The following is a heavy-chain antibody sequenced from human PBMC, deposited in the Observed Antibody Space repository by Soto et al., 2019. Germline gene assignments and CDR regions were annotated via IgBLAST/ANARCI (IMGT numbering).Heavy chain of an antibody. D-gene: IGHD4-4*01. CDR1: GFTFSSYG. V-gene: IGHV3-30*18. J-gene: IGHJ4*02. CDR3: AKDTIYSNSDLFDY. Sequence: PGGALRLSCAASGFTFSSYGMHWVRQAPGKGLEWVAVISYDGSNKYYADSVKGRFTISRDNSKNTLYLQMNSLRAEDTAVYYCAKDTIYSNSDLFDYWGQGTLVTVSS. CDR2: ISYDGSNK.